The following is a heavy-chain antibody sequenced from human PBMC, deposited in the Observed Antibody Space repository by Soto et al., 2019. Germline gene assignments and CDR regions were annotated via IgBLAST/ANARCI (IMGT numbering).Heavy chain of an antibody. CDR2: IWYDGSNT. CDR1: GFTFRTYG. Sequence: QVQLVESGGSVVQPGRSLRLSCAASGFTFRTYGMHWVRQAPGQGLEWVAIIWYDGSNTYYADSVKGRFTISRDNSKNTLYLQMSSLRAEDTAVYYCVRDNLEGLYYMDVWGKGTTVTVSS. J-gene: IGHJ6*03. V-gene: IGHV3-33*01. D-gene: IGHD1-1*01. CDR3: VRDNLEGLYYMDV.